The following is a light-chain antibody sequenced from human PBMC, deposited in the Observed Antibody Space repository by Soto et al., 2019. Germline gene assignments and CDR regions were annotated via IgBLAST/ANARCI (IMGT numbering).Light chain of an antibody. CDR2: DAS. J-gene: IGKJ1*01. V-gene: IGKV3-11*01. CDR3: QQRINWPQT. Sequence: ETALTQSPATLSLSPGERATLSCRASQSVDTFLAWYQQKAGQAPRLLIYDASNRATGIPARFSGSWSGTDFTLTISSLEPEDFAVYYCQQRINWPQTFGQGTKVEIK. CDR1: QSVDTF.